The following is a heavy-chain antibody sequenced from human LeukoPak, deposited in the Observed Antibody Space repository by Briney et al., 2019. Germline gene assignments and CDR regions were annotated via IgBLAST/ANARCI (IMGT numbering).Heavy chain of an antibody. CDR3: AKDNVAAAGRYFDY. J-gene: IGHJ4*02. D-gene: IGHD6-13*01. CDR1: GFTFSNYG. Sequence: GGSLRLSCAASGFTFSNYGMHWVRQAPGKGLEWVALISYDGSTKYFADSVKGRFTISRDNSKNTLYLQMHSLRAEDTAVYYCAKDNVAAAGRYFDYWGQGTLVTVSS. CDR2: ISYDGSTK. V-gene: IGHV3-30*18.